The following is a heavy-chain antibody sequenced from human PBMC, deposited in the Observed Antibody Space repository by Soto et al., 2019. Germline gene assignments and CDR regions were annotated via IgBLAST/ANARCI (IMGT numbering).Heavy chain of an antibody. CDR2: IYYTGST. J-gene: IGHJ6*02. D-gene: IGHD3-10*01. CDR3: AGGPYYFGLDV. Sequence: SETLSLTCPVSGGTISSGGYYWSWNRQSPGKGLEWIGYIYYTGSTKYNTSLESRVTISVDTSKKQFSLKLNSVTPADTAVYYCAGGPYYFGLDVWGQGTTVTSP. CDR1: GGTISSGGYY. V-gene: IGHV4-61*08.